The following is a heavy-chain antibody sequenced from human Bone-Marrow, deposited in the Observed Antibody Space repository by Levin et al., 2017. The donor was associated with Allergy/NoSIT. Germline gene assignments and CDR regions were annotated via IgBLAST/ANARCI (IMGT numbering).Heavy chain of an antibody. CDR2: ISYDGSNK. CDR1: GFTSSSYA. J-gene: IGHJ4*02. D-gene: IGHD2/OR15-2a*01. Sequence: GGSLRLSCAASGFTSSSYAMHWVRQAPGKGLEWVAVISYDGSNKYYADSVKGRFTISRDNSKNTLYLQMNSLRAEDTAVYYCARASVIRRRYYFDYWGQGTLVTVSS. V-gene: IGHV3-30-3*01. CDR3: ARASVIRRRYYFDY.